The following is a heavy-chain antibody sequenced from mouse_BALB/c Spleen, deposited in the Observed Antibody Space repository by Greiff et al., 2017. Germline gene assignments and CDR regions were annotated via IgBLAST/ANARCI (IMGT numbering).Heavy chain of an antibody. D-gene: IGHD1-1*01. V-gene: IGHV1-84*02. CDR2: IYPGSGNT. Sequence: QVQLQQSGPELVKPGASVKISCKASGYTFTDYYINWVKQKPGQGLEWIGWIYPGSGNTKYNEKFKGKATLTVDTSSSTAYMQLSSLTSEDTAVYFCARHPYYYGSSSYAMDYWGQGTSVTVSS. J-gene: IGHJ4*01. CDR1: GYTFTDYY. CDR3: ARHPYYYGSSSYAMDY.